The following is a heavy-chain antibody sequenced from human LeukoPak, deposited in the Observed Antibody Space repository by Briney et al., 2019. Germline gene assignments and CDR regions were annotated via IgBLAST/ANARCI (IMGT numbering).Heavy chain of an antibody. J-gene: IGHJ4*02. Sequence: GGSLRLSCAASGFPFGSYAMTWVRQAPGKGLESVSVITDGADTYYADSVKGRFTISRDNSQNTVHLQMDNLRADDTAVYYCAKVDYWSPENYLNSWGQGTLVTVSS. CDR1: GFPFGSYA. V-gene: IGHV3-23*01. D-gene: IGHD1-1*01. CDR3: AKVDYWSPENYLNS. CDR2: ITDGADT.